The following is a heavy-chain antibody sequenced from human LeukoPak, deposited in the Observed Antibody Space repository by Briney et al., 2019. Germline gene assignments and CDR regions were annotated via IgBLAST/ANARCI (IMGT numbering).Heavy chain of an antibody. CDR1: GGSISSYY. V-gene: IGHV3-11*04. J-gene: IGHJ4*02. D-gene: IGHD6-19*01. CDR3: ARGLLAVAGTDY. CDR2: ISSSGSTI. Sequence: LSLTYTVSGGSISSYYWSWIRQAPGKGLEWVSYISSSGSTIYYADSVKGRFTISRDNAKNSLYLQMNSLRAEDTAVYYCARGLLAVAGTDYWGQGTLVTVSS.